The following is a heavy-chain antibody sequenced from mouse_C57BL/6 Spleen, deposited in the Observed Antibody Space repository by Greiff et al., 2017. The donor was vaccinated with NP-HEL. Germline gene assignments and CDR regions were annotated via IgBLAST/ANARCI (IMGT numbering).Heavy chain of an antibody. CDR2: INPSNGGT. Sequence: QVQLQQPGTDLVKPGASVKLSCKASGYTFTSYWMHWVKQRPGQGLEWIGNINPSNGGTNYNEKFKSKATLTVDKSSSTAYMQLSSLTSEDSAVYYGAREEDYDEGYYAMDYWGQGTSVTVSS. CDR1: GYTFTSYW. V-gene: IGHV1-53*01. J-gene: IGHJ4*01. D-gene: IGHD2-4*01. CDR3: AREEDYDEGYYAMDY.